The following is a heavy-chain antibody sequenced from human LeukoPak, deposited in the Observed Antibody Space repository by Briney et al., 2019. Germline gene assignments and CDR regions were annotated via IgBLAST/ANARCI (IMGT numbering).Heavy chain of an antibody. D-gene: IGHD2-8*01. CDR3: VRVSCTNGVCYGFDY. Sequence: GGSLRLSCAASGFTFSRYWISWVRQAPGKGLEWVANIKQDGSENYYVDSVKGRFTISRDNAKNSLYLKINSLRGENTAVYYCVRVSCTNGVCYGFDYWGQGTLVTVSS. V-gene: IGHV3-7*01. CDR1: GFTFSRYW. CDR2: IKQDGSEN. J-gene: IGHJ4*02.